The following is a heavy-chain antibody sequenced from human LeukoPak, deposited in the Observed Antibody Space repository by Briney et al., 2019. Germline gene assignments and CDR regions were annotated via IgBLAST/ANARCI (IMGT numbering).Heavy chain of an antibody. Sequence: TASQTLSLTCAVSGGSISSGGYSWSWIRQPPGKGLEWIGYIYHSGSTYYNPSLKSRVTISVDTSKNQFSLKLSSVTAADTAVYYCASLEVGHYYDSSGYVEGRFDYWGQGTLVTVSS. CDR3: ASLEVGHYYDSSGYVEGRFDY. V-gene: IGHV4-30-2*01. CDR1: GGSISSGGYS. D-gene: IGHD3-22*01. J-gene: IGHJ4*02. CDR2: IYHSGST.